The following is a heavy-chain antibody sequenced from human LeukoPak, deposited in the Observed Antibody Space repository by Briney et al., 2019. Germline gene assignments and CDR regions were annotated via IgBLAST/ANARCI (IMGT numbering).Heavy chain of an antibody. V-gene: IGHV3-7*01. Sequence: GGSLRLSCAASGFTFSNCWMSWVRQAPGKGLEWVANIKQDGSEKYYVDSVKGRFTISRDNAKNSLYLQMNSLRAEDTAVYYCVRGPPGYCSITSPYFAYWGQGTLVTVSS. CDR1: GFTFSNCW. J-gene: IGHJ4*02. CDR3: VRGPPGYCSITSPYFAY. D-gene: IGHD2-2*01. CDR2: IKQDGSEK.